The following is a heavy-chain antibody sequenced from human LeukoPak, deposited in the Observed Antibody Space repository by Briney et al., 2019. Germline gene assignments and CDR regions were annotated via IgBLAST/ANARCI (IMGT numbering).Heavy chain of an antibody. V-gene: IGHV3-48*04. Sequence: GGSLRLSCAASGFTFSSYSMNWVRQAPGKGLEWVSYISSSSSTIYYADSVKGRFTISRDNAKNSLYLQMNSLRAEDTAVYYCARDLGRDFWSGYPTNDAFDIWGQGTMVTVSS. J-gene: IGHJ3*02. D-gene: IGHD3-3*01. CDR1: GFTFSSYS. CDR2: ISSSSSTI. CDR3: ARDLGRDFWSGYPTNDAFDI.